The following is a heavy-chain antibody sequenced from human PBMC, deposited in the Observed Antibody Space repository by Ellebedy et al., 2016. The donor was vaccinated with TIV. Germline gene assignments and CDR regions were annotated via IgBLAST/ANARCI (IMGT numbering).Heavy chain of an antibody. CDR1: GFRFSTYW. CDR3: VRGGGSFDY. Sequence: GGSLRLSXAASGFRFSTYWMSWVRQAPGKGLEWVASIKQDGSETFHVDSVRGRLTISRDNAKDSLYLQMNSLRAEDTALYYCVRGGGSFDYWGQGSLVTVSS. J-gene: IGHJ4*02. D-gene: IGHD3-10*01. V-gene: IGHV3-7*01. CDR2: IKQDGSET.